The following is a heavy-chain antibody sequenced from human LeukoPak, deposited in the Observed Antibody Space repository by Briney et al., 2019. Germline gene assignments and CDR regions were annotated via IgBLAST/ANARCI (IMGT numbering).Heavy chain of an antibody. Sequence: GGSLRLSCAVSGFPFSSYVMHWPRQAPGKGVEGVAFSQYDVSNKYHADSVKGRFTISRDNYKKALYLQMNSLRAEDTPVYYCAKGRYSSSWYWFDPWGQGTLVTVSS. V-gene: IGHV3-30*02. CDR1: GFPFSSYV. J-gene: IGHJ5*02. D-gene: IGHD6-13*01. CDR2: SQYDVSNK. CDR3: AKGRYSSSWYWFDP.